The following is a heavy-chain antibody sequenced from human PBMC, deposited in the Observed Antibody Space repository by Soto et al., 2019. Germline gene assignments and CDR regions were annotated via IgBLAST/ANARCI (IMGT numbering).Heavy chain of an antibody. CDR3: AIEVRRSNQFDH. CDR1: GGTFSSYA. Sequence: SVKVSCKASGGTFSSYAISWVRQAPGQGLEWMGGIIPIFGTANYAQKFQGRVTITADKSTSTPYMELSSLRSEDTAVYYCAIEVRRSNQFDHWGQGTMVTVSS. V-gene: IGHV1-69*06. CDR2: IIPIFGTA. D-gene: IGHD3-10*01. J-gene: IGHJ4*02.